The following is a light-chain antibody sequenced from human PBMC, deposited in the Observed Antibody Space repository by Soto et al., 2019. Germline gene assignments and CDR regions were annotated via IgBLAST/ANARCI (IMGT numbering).Light chain of an antibody. CDR3: AGWDDSLSGPV. J-gene: IGLJ2*01. CDR1: SSNIGINY. CDR2: TNN. V-gene: IGLV1-47*01. Sequence: QLVLTQPPSASGTPGQRVTISCSGSSSNIGINYVYWYQQLPGTAPKLLIYTNNQRPSGVPDRFSVSKSGTSVSLAISGLRSEDEADYYCAGWDDSLSGPVFGGGTKLTVL.